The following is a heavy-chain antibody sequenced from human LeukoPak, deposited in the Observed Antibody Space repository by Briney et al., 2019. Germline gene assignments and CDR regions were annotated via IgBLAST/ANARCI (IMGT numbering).Heavy chain of an antibody. D-gene: IGHD7-27*01. Sequence: PSETLSLTCTVLGGSISNSGYYWRWIRQPQGKGLEWIGSIYDSGSTYYHPSLKSRVTISVDTSKNQFSLNLSSVTAADTAVYYCVRHVSNWGEDYWGQGTLVTVSS. CDR1: GGSISNSGYY. J-gene: IGHJ4*02. CDR3: VRHVSNWGEDY. V-gene: IGHV4-39*01. CDR2: IYDSGST.